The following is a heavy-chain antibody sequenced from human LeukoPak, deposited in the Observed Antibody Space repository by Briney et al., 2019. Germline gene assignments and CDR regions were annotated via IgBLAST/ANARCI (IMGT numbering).Heavy chain of an antibody. CDR2: IIPIFGTA. Sequence: ASVKVSCKASGGTFSSYAISWVRQAPGQGLEWMGGIIPIFGTANYAQKFQGRVTIAADKSTSTAYMELSSLRSEDTAVYYCAREYKRVDIVAMKNYDAFDIWGQGTMVTVSS. V-gene: IGHV1-69*06. J-gene: IGHJ3*02. CDR3: AREYKRVDIVAMKNYDAFDI. D-gene: IGHD5-12*01. CDR1: GGTFSSYA.